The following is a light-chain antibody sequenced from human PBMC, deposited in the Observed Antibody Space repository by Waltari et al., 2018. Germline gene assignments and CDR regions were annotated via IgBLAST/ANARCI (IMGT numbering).Light chain of an antibody. CDR1: QSVTNY. CDR2: DTS. J-gene: IGKJ4*01. CDR3: QQRRDWPLT. V-gene: IGKV3-11*01. Sequence: EIVLTQSPAILSLSPGERASLPCRASQSVTNYLAWYQQKPGQAPRLLIYDTSNRATGIPARFSCSGFGTDFTLTISSLEPEDFAVYYCQQRRDWPLTFGGGTKVEIK.